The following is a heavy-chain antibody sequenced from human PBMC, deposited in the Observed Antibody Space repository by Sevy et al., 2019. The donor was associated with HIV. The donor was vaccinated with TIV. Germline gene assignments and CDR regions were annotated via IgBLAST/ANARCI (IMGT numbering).Heavy chain of an antibody. CDR3: TTDSWSQEDYYDY. CDR1: GFSFSNAW. J-gene: IGHJ4*02. V-gene: IGHV3-15*01. D-gene: IGHD6-13*01. Sequence: GGSLRLSCTASGFSFSNAWMSWVRQAPGKGLEWVGRFKGKASGGAIDYAAPVKGRFIISRHDSKNTLYLKMSSLRTEDTAVYYCTTDSWSQEDYYDYWGQGTLVTVSS. CDR2: FKGKASGGAI.